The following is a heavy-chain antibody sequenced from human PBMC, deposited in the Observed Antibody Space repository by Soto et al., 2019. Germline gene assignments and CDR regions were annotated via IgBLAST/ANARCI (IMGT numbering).Heavy chain of an antibody. D-gene: IGHD2-2*02. Sequence: GESLKISCATSGFTFSNFDMHWVRQVPGKGLEWVSAIGAARDPYYLGSVKGRFTISRENAKNSVYLQMNDLRAGDSAVYYCARAYTGRLPRRADYYYAMDVWGQGTTVTVSS. J-gene: IGHJ6*02. CDR3: ARAYTGRLPRRADYYYAMDV. CDR1: GFTFSNFD. CDR2: IGAARDP. V-gene: IGHV3-13*05.